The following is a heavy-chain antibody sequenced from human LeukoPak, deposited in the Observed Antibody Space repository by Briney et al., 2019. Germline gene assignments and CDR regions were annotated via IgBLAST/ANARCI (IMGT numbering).Heavy chain of an antibody. J-gene: IGHJ2*01. V-gene: IGHV4-59*01. CDR1: GGSISHYY. CDR2: IYYSGST. D-gene: IGHD3-22*01. Sequence: SETLSLTCTVSGGSISHYYWSWIRQPPGKGLEWIGYIYYSGSTNYNPSLKSRVTISVDTSKKQFSLKLTSVTAADAAMYYCARKTPKPPYYDDTSGYYWYFDLWGRGTLVTVSS. CDR3: ARKTPKPPYYDDTSGYYWYFDL.